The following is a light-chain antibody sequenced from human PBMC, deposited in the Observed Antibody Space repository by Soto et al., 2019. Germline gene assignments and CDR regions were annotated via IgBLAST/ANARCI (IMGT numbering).Light chain of an antibody. J-gene: IGKJ5*01. CDR3: QQRSNWPIT. Sequence: EFVFTQSPGTLSFSPGERATLSCRASQTVRNNYLAWYQQKPGQAPRLLIYDASNRAKGIPARFSGSGPGTDFTLTISSLEPEDFAVYYCQQRSNWPITFGQGTRLEIK. V-gene: IGKV3D-11*02. CDR2: DAS. CDR1: QTVRNNY.